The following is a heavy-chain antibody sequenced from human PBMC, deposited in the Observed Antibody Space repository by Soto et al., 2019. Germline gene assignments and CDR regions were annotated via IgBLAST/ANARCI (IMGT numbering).Heavy chain of an antibody. D-gene: IGHD6-19*01. CDR1: GGSISSYY. CDR2: IYYSGST. Sequence: SETLSLTCTVSGGSISSYYWSWIRQPPGKGLEWIGYIYYSGSTNYNPSLKSRVTISVDTSKNQFSRKLSSVTAADTAVYYCASSSIAVAGTPYYYYGMDVWGQGTTVTVSS. CDR3: ASSSIAVAGTPYYYYGMDV. J-gene: IGHJ6*02. V-gene: IGHV4-59*08.